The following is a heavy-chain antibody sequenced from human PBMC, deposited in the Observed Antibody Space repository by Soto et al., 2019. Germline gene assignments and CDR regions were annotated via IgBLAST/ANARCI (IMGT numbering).Heavy chain of an antibody. V-gene: IGHV4-39*01. CDR2: IYYTGST. CDR3: ARHCSAGSCYSGGDYFDD. CDR1: GGSVSSSTYF. Sequence: QLQLQESGPGLVKPSETLSLTCTVSGGSVSSSTYFWGWIRQPPGKGLEWIGTIYYTGSTYYNPSLKSRVTISVDTSKNQFSLKLSSVTAADTAVYYCARHCSAGSCYSGGDYFDDWGQGTLVTVSS. J-gene: IGHJ4*02. D-gene: IGHD2-15*01.